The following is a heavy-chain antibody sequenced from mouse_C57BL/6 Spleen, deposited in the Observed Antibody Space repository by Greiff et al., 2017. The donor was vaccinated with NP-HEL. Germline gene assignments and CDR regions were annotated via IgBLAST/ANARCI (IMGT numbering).Heavy chain of an antibody. J-gene: IGHJ3*01. D-gene: IGHD1-1*01. CDR1: GYTFTDYY. Sequence: QVQLQQSGAELVRPGASVKLSCKASGYTFTDYYINWVKQRPGQGLEWIARIYPGSGNTYYNEKFKGKATLTAEKSSSTAYMQLSSLTSEDSAVYFCARNYGSSPAGFAYWGQGTLVTVSA. V-gene: IGHV1-76*01. CDR3: ARNYGSSPAGFAY. CDR2: IYPGSGNT.